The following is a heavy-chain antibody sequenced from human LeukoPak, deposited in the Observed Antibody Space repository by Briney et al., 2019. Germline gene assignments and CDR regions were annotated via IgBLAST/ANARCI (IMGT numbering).Heavy chain of an antibody. CDR1: GYTFTSYG. D-gene: IGHD3-3*01. CDR3: ARDHRATYYDFWSGYSYYFDY. J-gene: IGHJ4*02. CDR2: ISAHNGNT. Sequence: ASVKVSCKASGYTFTSYGISWVRQAPGQGLEWMGWISAHNGNTNYAQKLQGRVTMTTDTSTSTAYMELRSLRSDDTAVYYCARDHRATYYDFWSGYSYYFDYWGQGTLVTVSS. V-gene: IGHV1-18*01.